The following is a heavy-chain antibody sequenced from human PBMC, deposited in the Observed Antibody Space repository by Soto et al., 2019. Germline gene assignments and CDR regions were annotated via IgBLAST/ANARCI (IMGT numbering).Heavy chain of an antibody. V-gene: IGHV3-33*01. CDR2: IWYDGSNK. CDR3: AREFRGYSYEYGRYFDY. Sequence: GGSLRLSCAASGFTFSSYGMHWVRQAPGKGLEWVAVIWYDGSNKYYADSVKGRFTISRDNSKNTLYLQMNSLRAEDTAVYYCAREFRGYSYEYGRYFDYWGQGTLVTVSS. CDR1: GFTFSSYG. D-gene: IGHD5-18*01. J-gene: IGHJ4*02.